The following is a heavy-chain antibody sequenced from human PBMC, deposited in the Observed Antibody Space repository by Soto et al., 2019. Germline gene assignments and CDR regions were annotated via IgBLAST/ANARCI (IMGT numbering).Heavy chain of an antibody. Sequence: EVKLVESGGGLVQPGGSLKLSCAASGFTFSGSAMHWVRQASGKVLEWVGRIRSKGNSYSTTYAVSLEGRFTISRDDSKNTAYLQMNSLKTEDTAVYYCISREGRSIDYWGQGTLVTVSS. V-gene: IGHV3-73*01. J-gene: IGHJ4*02. CDR1: GFTFSGSA. CDR2: IRSKGNSYST. CDR3: ISREGRSIDY.